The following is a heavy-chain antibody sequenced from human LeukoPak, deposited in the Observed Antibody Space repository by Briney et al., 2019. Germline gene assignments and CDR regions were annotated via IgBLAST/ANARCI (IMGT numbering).Heavy chain of an antibody. D-gene: IGHD3-22*01. CDR1: GFTFSSYA. CDR3: ARENGPGYDSSGPYYFDY. J-gene: IGHJ4*02. CDR2: ISYDGSNK. V-gene: IGHV3-30-3*01. Sequence: PGGSLRLSCAASGFTFSSYAMHWVRQAPGKGLEWVTLISYDGSNKYYADSVKGRFTISRDNSKNTLYLQMNSLRAEDTAVYYCARENGPGYDSSGPYYFDYWGQGTLVTVSS.